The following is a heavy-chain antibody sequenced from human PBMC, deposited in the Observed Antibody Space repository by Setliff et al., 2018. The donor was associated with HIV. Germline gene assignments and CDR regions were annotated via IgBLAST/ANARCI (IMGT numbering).Heavy chain of an antibody. V-gene: IGHV4-4*02. J-gene: IGHJ4*02. CDR2: IYFSGST. Sequence: PSETLSLTCAVSGGSIRSSNWWSWVRQPPGKGLEWIGEIYFSGSTNYNPSLKSRVTISLDTSKRQFSLKLSSVTAADTAVYYCARALGYYYDSSGYVDYWGQGTLVTVSS. D-gene: IGHD3-22*01. CDR3: ARALGYYYDSSGYVDY. CDR1: GGSIRSSNW.